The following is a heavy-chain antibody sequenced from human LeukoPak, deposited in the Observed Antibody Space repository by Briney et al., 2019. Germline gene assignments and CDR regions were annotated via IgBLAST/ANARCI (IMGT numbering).Heavy chain of an antibody. Sequence: PSETLSLTCTVSGGSVSSYYWSWIRQPPGKGLEWMVEINHSGSTNYSPSLKSRVTISVDTSKNQFSLQLSSVTAADTAVYYCARGRELWLVNYYYMDVWGKGTTVTVSS. CDR1: GGSVSSYY. CDR3: ARGRELWLVNYYYMDV. CDR2: INHSGST. D-gene: IGHD5-18*01. J-gene: IGHJ6*03. V-gene: IGHV4-34*01.